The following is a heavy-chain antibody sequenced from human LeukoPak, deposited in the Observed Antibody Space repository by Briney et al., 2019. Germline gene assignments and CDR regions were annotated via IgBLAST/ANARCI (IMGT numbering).Heavy chain of an antibody. D-gene: IGHD2-2*01. V-gene: IGHV1-2*02. CDR2: INPNSGGT. CDR1: GYTFTGYY. CDR3: ARVSGTSLATSDFDY. J-gene: IGHJ4*02. Sequence: ASVKVSCKASGYTFTGYYMHWVRQAPGQGLEWMGWINPNSGGTNCAQKFQGRVTMTRDTSISTAYMELSRLRSDDTAVYYCARVSGTSLATSDFDYWGQGTLVTVSS.